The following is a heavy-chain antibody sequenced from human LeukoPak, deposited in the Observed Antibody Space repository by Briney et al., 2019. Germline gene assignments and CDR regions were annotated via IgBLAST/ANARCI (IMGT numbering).Heavy chain of an antibody. CDR1: GNYW. J-gene: IGHJ6*02. Sequence: GGSLRLSCAASGNYWMHWVRQAPGKGLVWVSHINSDGSWTSYADSVKGRFTISKDNAKNTVYLQMNSLRAEGTAVYYCARDLRSSSWYGGIYYYYGMDVWGQGTTVTVSS. D-gene: IGHD6-13*01. CDR3: ARDLRSSSWYGGIYYYYGMDV. CDR2: INSDGSWT. V-gene: IGHV3-74*01.